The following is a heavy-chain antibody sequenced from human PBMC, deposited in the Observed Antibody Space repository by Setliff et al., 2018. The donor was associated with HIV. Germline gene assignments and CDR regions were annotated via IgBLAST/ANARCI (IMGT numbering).Heavy chain of an antibody. D-gene: IGHD6-19*01. CDR2: FYTSGST. Sequence: SETLSLTCTVSGGSISSGSYYWSWIRQPAGKGPEWIGRFYTSGSTNYSPSLKSRVTMSVDTSKNQFSLKLSSVTAADTAVYYCARGDWYDFFDYWGQGTLVTVSS. V-gene: IGHV4-61*02. CDR3: ARGDWYDFFDY. J-gene: IGHJ4*02. CDR1: GGSISSGSYY.